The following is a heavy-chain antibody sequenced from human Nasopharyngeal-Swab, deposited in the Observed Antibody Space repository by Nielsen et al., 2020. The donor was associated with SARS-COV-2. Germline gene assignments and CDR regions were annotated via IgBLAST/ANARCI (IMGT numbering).Heavy chain of an antibody. D-gene: IGHD2-15*01. Sequence: WIRQPPGKGLEWIGTVFHNGAVQYNPSLKSRVTISVDTSKNQFSLKLSSVTAADTAVYYCARGGGVPGGSLGRFAQPDAFDIWGQGTMVTVSS. V-gene: IGHV4-38-2*02. CDR3: ARGGGVPGGSLGRFAQPDAFDI. J-gene: IGHJ3*02. CDR2: VFHNGAV.